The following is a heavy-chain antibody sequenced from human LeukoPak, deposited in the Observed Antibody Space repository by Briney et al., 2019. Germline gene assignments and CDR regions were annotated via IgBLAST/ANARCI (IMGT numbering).Heavy chain of an antibody. Sequence: GRSLRLSCAASGFTLSSYALHWVRQAPGKGLEWLPVIAYDGRKKFYADSVKGRFTISRDNSKNTLYLQMNSLRAEDTAVYYCARDDGDDPMIVVVPGAFDIWGQGTMVTVSS. CDR3: ARDDGDDPMIVVVPGAFDI. CDR2: IAYDGRKK. V-gene: IGHV3-30*04. J-gene: IGHJ3*02. D-gene: IGHD3-22*01. CDR1: GFTLSSYA.